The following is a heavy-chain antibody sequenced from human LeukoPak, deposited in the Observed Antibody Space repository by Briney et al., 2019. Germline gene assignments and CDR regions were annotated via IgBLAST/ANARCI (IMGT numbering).Heavy chain of an antibody. Sequence: PSETLSLTCTVSGGSITSYYWSWSRQPPGKGLEWIGYIYYSGSTNYNPSLKSRVTISVDTSKNQFSLKLSSVTAADTAVYYCARGGFNYKIAGPWGQGALVTVSS. V-gene: IGHV4-59*01. CDR1: GGSITSYY. J-gene: IGHJ5*02. CDR2: IYYSGST. D-gene: IGHD3-10*01. CDR3: ARGGFNYKIAGP.